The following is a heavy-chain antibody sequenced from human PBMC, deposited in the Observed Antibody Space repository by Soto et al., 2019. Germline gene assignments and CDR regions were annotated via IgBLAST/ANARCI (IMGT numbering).Heavy chain of an antibody. CDR3: ARVPERSVTWLNDFDY. Sequence: QVQLQESGPGLVKPSQTLSLTCTVSGGSISSGGYYWSWIRQHPGKGLEWIGYIYYSGSTYYNPSIXSXVXISXDTSKNQFSLKLSSVTAADTAVYYCARVPERSVTWLNDFDYWGQGTLVTVSS. CDR1: GGSISSGGYY. J-gene: IGHJ4*02. CDR2: IYYSGST. D-gene: IGHD3-9*01. V-gene: IGHV4-31*03.